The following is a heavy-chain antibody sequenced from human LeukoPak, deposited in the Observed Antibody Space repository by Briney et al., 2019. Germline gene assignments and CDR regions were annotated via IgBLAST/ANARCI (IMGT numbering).Heavy chain of an antibody. CDR3: AREPWAPGLYT. CDR2: IYSGGST. V-gene: IGHV3-53*01. D-gene: IGHD3-9*01. Sequence: GGSLRLSCAASGFTVSSNYMSWVRPAPGKGLEWVSVIYSGGSTYYADSVKGRFTISRDNSKNTLYLQMDSLRAEDTAVYYCAREPWAPGLYTLGQGTLVTVSS. CDR1: GFTVSSNY. J-gene: IGHJ5*02.